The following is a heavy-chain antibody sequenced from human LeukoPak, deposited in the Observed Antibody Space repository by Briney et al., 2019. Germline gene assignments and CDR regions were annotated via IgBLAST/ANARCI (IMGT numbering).Heavy chain of an antibody. Sequence: SSETLSLTCAVYGGSFSGYYWSWIRPPPGKGLEWIGEINHSGSTNYNPSLKSRVTISVDTSKNQFSLKLSSVTAADTAVYYCARGSSSDWYGAPFDYWGQGTLVTVSS. CDR1: GGSFSGYY. V-gene: IGHV4-34*01. J-gene: IGHJ4*02. CDR3: ARGSSSDWYGAPFDY. D-gene: IGHD6-13*01. CDR2: INHSGST.